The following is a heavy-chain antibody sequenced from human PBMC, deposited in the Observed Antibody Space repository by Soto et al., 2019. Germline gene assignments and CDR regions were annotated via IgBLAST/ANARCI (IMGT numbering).Heavy chain of an antibody. CDR1: GGTFSSYT. Sequence: ASVKVSCKASGGTFSSYTISWVRQAPGQGLEWMGIINPSGGSTSYAQKFQGRVTITRDTSASTAYMELSSLRSEDTAVYYCARGFPLWFDPWGQGTLVTVSS. CDR3: ARGFPLWFDP. CDR2: INPSGGST. D-gene: IGHD3-3*01. J-gene: IGHJ5*02. V-gene: IGHV1-46*01.